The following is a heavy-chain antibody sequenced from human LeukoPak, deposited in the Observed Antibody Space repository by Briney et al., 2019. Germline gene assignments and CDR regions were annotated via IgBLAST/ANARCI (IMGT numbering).Heavy chain of an antibody. J-gene: IGHJ4*02. CDR2: ISGSGSGSST. V-gene: IGHV3-23*01. CDR1: GFTFSSSA. D-gene: IGHD3-22*01. CDR3: AKDDYYDTSGYRD. Sequence: GGSLRLSCAASGFTFSSSALSWVRQAPGKGLEWVSTISGSGSGSSTYYADSVKGRFTISRDNSKNTLYLQMNSLRAEDTAVYYCAKDDYYDTSGYRDWGQGTLVTVSS.